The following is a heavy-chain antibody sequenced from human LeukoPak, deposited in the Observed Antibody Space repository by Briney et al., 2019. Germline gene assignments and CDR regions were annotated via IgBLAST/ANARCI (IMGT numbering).Heavy chain of an antibody. D-gene: IGHD6-19*01. CDR3: AKDWNPMQWLPPRLVY. CDR1: GLTFDDYA. J-gene: IGHJ4*02. CDR2: ISWNSGSI. Sequence: GRSLRLSCAASGLTFDDYAMHWVRQAPGKGLEWGSGISWNSGSIGYADSVKGRFTISRDNAKNSLYLQMNSLRAEDTALYYCAKDWNPMQWLPPRLVYWGQGTLVTVSS. V-gene: IGHV3-9*01.